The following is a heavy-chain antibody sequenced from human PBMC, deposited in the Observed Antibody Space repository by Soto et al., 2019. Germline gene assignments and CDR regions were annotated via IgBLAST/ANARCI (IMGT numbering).Heavy chain of an antibody. V-gene: IGHV1-24*01. CDR1: GYTLTELS. CDR3: ATTTPFYADYQYYYYYGMDV. J-gene: IGHJ6*02. Sequence: QVQLVQSGAEVKKPGASVKVSCKVSGYTLTELSMHWVRQAPGKGLEWMGGFDPEDGETIYAQKFQGRVTMTEDTSTDTAYMQLSSLRSEDTAVYYCATTTPFYADYQYYYYYGMDVWGQGTTVTVSS. D-gene: IGHD4-17*01. CDR2: FDPEDGET.